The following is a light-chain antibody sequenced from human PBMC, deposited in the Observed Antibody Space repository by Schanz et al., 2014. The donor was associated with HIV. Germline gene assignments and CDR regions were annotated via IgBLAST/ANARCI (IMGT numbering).Light chain of an antibody. V-gene: IGLV2-8*01. Sequence: QSALTQPRSVSGSPGQSVTISCSGTSSDVGGSPYVSWYRQYPGKAPKLMIYEVSKRPSGVPDRFSGSKSGNTASLTVSGLQAEDEADYYCSSYAGSNNWVFGGGTKLTVL. CDR2: EVS. CDR1: SSDVGGSPY. CDR3: SSYAGSNNWV. J-gene: IGLJ3*02.